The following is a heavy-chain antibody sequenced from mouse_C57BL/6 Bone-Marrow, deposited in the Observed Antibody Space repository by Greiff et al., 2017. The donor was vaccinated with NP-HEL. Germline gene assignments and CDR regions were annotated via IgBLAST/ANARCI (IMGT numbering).Heavy chain of an antibody. CDR2: IDPSDSYT. J-gene: IGHJ4*01. Sequence: VQLQQPGAELVKPGASVKLSCKASGYTFTSYWMQWVKQRPGQGLEWIGEIDPSDSYTNYNQKFKGKATLTVDTSSSTAYMQLSSLTSEDSAVYYCARWSDYYAMDYWGQGTSVTVSS. CDR3: ARWSDYYAMDY. V-gene: IGHV1-50*01. CDR1: GYTFTSYW.